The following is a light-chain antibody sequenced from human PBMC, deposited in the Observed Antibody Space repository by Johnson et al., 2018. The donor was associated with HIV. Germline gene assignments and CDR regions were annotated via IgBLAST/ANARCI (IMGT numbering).Light chain of an antibody. CDR3: GTWDSSLSFYV. CDR1: SSNIGNNY. CDR2: ENN. V-gene: IGLV1-51*02. J-gene: IGLJ1*01. Sequence: QSVLTQPPSVSAAPGQKVTISCSGSSSNIGNNYVSWYQQLPGTAPTLLIYENNKRPSGIPDRFSGSKSGTSATLGITGLQTGDEADYYCGTWDSSLSFYVFGTGTKVTVL.